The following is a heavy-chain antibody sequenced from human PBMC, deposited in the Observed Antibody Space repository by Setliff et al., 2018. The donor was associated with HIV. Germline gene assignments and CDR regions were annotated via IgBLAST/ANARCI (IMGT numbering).Heavy chain of an antibody. J-gene: IGHJ1*01. CDR2: VYYTGTS. D-gene: IGHD2-2*01. Sequence: SETLSLTCSASGASITSYYWSWIRQHPGKGLEWIGYVYYTGTSYFNPSLKSRITISVDTSKNHFSLKLGFVTAADTAVYYCARGESTTWDLAEYFQHWGHGTLVTVS. CDR1: GASITSYY. CDR3: ARGESTTWDLAEYFQH. V-gene: IGHV4-31*03.